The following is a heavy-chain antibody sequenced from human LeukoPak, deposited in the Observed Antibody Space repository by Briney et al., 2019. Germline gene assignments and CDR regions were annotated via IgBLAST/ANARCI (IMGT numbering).Heavy chain of an antibody. CDR2: ISGSGGST. J-gene: IGHJ4*02. CDR3: AKDPPYSSGYTLFDY. V-gene: IGHV3-23*01. Sequence: PGGSLRLSCAASGFTFSSYAMSWVRQAPGKGLEWVSAISGSGGSTYYADSVKGRFTVSRDNSKNTLYLQMNSLRAEDTAVYYCAKDPPYSSGYTLFDYWGQGTLVTVSS. CDR1: GFTFSSYA. D-gene: IGHD3-22*01.